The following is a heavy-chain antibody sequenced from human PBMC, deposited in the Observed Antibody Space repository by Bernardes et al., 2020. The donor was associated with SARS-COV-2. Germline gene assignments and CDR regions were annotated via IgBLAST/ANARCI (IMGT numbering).Heavy chain of an antibody. V-gene: IGHV4-59*01. Sequence: LSLTCTVSGASITSYYWNWIRQPPGKGLEWIGYIYYSGSTNYNPSLKSRITISVDTSKNQFSLKLSSVTAADTALYYFARAPRYGSGGHISNFDYWSLGTLVTVSS. J-gene: IGHJ4*02. CDR2: IYYSGST. D-gene: IGHD3-10*01. CDR3: ARAPRYGSGGHISNFDY. CDR1: GASITSYY.